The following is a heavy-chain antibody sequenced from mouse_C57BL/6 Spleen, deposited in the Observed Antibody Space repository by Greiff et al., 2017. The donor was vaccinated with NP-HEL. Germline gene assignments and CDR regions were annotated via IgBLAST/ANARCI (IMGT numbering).Heavy chain of an antibody. CDR1: GYTFTSYW. CDR3: ARCRYDGDYYAMDY. V-gene: IGHV1-64*01. J-gene: IGHJ4*01. Sequence: QVQLQQSGAELVKPGASVKLSCKASGYTFTSYWMHWVKQRPGQGLEWIGMIHPNSGSTNYNEKFKSKATLTVDKSSSTAYMQLSSLTSEDSAVYYCARCRYDGDYYAMDYWGQGTSVTVSS. D-gene: IGHD2-12*01. CDR2: IHPNSGST.